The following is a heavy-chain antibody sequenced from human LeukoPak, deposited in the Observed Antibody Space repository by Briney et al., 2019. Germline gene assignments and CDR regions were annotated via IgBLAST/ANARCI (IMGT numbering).Heavy chain of an antibody. J-gene: IGHJ3*02. CDR1: GGSISSGDYY. D-gene: IGHD3-10*01. V-gene: IGHV4-30-4*01. CDR3: ASPGFGDPGNGAFDI. CDR2: IYYSGST. Sequence: KASQTLSLTCTVSGGSISSGDYYWSWIRQPPGKGLEWIGYIYYSGSTYYNPSLKSRVTISVDTSKNQFSLKLSSVTAADTAVYYCASPGFGDPGNGAFDIWGQGTMVTVSS.